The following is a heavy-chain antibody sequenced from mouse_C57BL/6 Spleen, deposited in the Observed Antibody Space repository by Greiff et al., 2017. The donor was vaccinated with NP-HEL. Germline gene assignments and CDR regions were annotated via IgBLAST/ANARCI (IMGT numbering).Heavy chain of an antibody. D-gene: IGHD2-4*01. CDR1: GFTFSDYG. J-gene: IGHJ4*01. V-gene: IGHV5-17*01. CDR2: ISSGSSTI. CDR3: AMITTGDYYAMDY. Sequence: DVHLVESGGGLVKPGGSLKLSCAASGFTFSDYGMHWVRQAPEKGLEWVAYISSGSSTIYYADTVKGRFTISRDNAKNTLFLQMTSLRSEDTAMYYCAMITTGDYYAMDYWGQGTSVTVSS.